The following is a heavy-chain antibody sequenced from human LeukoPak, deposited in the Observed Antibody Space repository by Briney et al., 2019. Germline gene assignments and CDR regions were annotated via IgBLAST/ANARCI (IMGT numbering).Heavy chain of an antibody. J-gene: IGHJ4*02. CDR1: SGSIFSSIW. CDR2: IVHSVVT. CDR3: ASGFSAGLDYYDSSGTSPPFGMYFDY. V-gene: IGHV4-4*02. Sequence: SSGTLCLTCALSSGSIFSSIWWSWVRQPPGKGREWIGQIVHSVVTSYSPSLKSRVTTSVETTRNTFCLTLSSVTAADTAVYYRASGFSAGLDYYDSSGTSPPFGMYFDYWGQGTLVTVSS. D-gene: IGHD3-22*01.